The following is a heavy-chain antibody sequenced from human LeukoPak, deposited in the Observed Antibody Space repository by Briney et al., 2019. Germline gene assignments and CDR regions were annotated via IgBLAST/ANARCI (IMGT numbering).Heavy chain of an antibody. J-gene: IGHJ4*02. CDR1: GASISNSSYY. CDR3: ARGSSPFDY. CDR2: IYYSGAT. V-gene: IGHV4-39*01. Sequence: SETLSPTCSVSGASISNSSYYWGWLRQPPGKGLEWIGSIYYSGATNSNPSLKSRLTISVDTSKNQFSLKLSSVTAADTAVYYCARGSSPFDYWGQGSLITVSS.